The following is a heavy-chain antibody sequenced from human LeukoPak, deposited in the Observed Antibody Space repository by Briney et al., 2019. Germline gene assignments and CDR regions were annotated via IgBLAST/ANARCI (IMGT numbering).Heavy chain of an antibody. V-gene: IGHV3-30*02. CDR2: LRIVGSDK. J-gene: IGHJ4*02. CDR3: ARADWNDAGYFIDY. D-gene: IGHD1-1*01. Sequence: PGGSLRLSCEAPGFTSGCCGMHWARQAPGKGLEWATFLRIVGSDKYYADSVKGLFTVSRDNSKNTVYLQMNSLRAEDTAVYYCARADWNDAGYFIDYWGQGTRVTVSS. CDR1: GFTSGCCG.